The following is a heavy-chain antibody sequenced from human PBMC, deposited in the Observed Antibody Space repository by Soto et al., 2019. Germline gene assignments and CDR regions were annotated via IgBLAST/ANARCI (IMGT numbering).Heavy chain of an antibody. Sequence: SETLSLTCTVSDDSITSGAYYWGLIRQPPGKGLEWIGSVYYSGSTYYNPSLESRVTISVDKSKNQFSLKLMSLSAADTAVYYCGRLEGLATISYYFDYWGQGALVTVSS. CDR2: VYYSGST. V-gene: IGHV4-39*01. CDR3: GRLEGLATISYYFDY. J-gene: IGHJ4*02. D-gene: IGHD3-9*01. CDR1: DDSITSGAYY.